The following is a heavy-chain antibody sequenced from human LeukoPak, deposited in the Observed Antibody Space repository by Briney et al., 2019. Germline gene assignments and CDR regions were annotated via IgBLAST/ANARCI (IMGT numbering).Heavy chain of an antibody. Sequence: SGTLSLTCGVSGGSISSTNWWTWVRQPPGEGLEWIGEVHLSGRTNYNPSLESRVTMSVDMSENHISLKLTSVIAADTAVYYCARHRRYSYGYGFDYWGQGTLVTVSS. CDR3: ARHRRYSYGYGFDY. D-gene: IGHD5-18*01. V-gene: IGHV4-4*02. J-gene: IGHJ4*02. CDR2: VHLSGRT. CDR1: GGSISSTNW.